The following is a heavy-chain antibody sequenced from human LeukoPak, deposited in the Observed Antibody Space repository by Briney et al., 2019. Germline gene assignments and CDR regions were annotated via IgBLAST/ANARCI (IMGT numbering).Heavy chain of an antibody. CDR1: GGSISTYY. V-gene: IGHV4-59*01. D-gene: IGHD2-2*01. Sequence: SETLSLTCTVSGGSISTYYWGWIRQPPGKGLEWIGYIYYSGSNNYNPSLKSRVTISVDTSKNQFSLKLSSVTAADTAVYYCARVGCSNTSCYRVGYYYYYMDVWGKGTTVTISS. J-gene: IGHJ6*03. CDR2: IYYSGSN. CDR3: ARVGCSNTSCYRVGYYYYYMDV.